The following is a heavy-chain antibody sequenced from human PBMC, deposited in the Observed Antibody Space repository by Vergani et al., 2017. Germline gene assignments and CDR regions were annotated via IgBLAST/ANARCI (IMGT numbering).Heavy chain of an antibody. CDR2: MYTSGHT. CDR3: ARHISVVRPSSMTAFDY. CDR1: GASVSRGTYY. J-gene: IGHJ4*02. D-gene: IGHD2-21*01. Sequence: QVQLQESGPGLLKPSQTLSLTCTVSGASVSRGTYYWTWLRQPAGKKLEWIVRMYTSGHTIYNPSLESRVTMSVDTSKNQFSLQLSSVTAADTAVYYCARHISVVRPSSMTAFDYWGQGTLVTVSS. V-gene: IGHV4-61*02.